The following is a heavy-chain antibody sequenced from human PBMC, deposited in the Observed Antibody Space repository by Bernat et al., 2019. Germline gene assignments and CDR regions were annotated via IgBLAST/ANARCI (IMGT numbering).Heavy chain of an antibody. CDR1: GGSFSGYY. CDR3: ARVPQGDPKIDYGSGSYYRYYYGMDV. J-gene: IGHJ6*02. Sequence: QVQLQQWGAGLLKPSETLSLTCAVYGGSFSGYYWSWIRQPPGKGLEWIGEINHSGSTNYNPSLKSRVTISVDTSKIQFSLKLSSVTAADTAVYYCARVPQGDPKIDYGSGSYYRYYYGMDVWGQGTTVTVSS. D-gene: IGHD3-10*01. CDR2: INHSGST. V-gene: IGHV4-34*01.